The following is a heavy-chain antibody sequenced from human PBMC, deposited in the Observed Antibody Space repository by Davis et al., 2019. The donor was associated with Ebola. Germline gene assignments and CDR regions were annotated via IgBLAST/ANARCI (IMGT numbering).Heavy chain of an antibody. V-gene: IGHV1-18*01. CDR1: GYTFTSYG. CDR2: ISAYNGNT. J-gene: IGHJ4*02. Sequence: ASVQVSCKASGYTFTSYGISWVRQAPGQGLEWMGWISAYNGNTNYAQKFQGWVTMTRDTSISTAYMELSRLRSDDTAAYYCARDALLGFYFDYWGQGTLVTVSS. CDR3: ARDALLGFYFDY.